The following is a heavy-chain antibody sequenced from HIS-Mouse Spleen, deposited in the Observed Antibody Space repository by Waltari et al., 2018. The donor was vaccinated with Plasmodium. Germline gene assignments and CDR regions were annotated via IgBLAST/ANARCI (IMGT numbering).Heavy chain of an antibody. CDR3: ARVKYYDFWSGYPDY. J-gene: IGHJ4*02. Sequence: EVQLVESGGGLVQPGGSLSLSCAASGFPFGSYWMRWVRQAPGKGLELVANIKQDGSEKYYVDSVKGRFTISRDNAKNSLYLQMNSLRAEDTAVYYCARVKYYDFWSGYPDYWGQGTLVTVSS. V-gene: IGHV3-7*01. CDR2: IKQDGSEK. D-gene: IGHD3-3*01. CDR1: GFPFGSYW.